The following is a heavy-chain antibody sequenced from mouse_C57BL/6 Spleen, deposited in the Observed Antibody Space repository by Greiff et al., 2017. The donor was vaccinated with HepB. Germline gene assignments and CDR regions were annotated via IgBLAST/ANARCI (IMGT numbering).Heavy chain of an antibody. V-gene: IGHV1-26*01. D-gene: IGHD1-1*01. Sequence: EVQLQQSGPELVKPGASVKISCKASGYTFTDYYMNWVKQRHGKSLEWIGDINPNNGGTSYNQKFKGKATLTVDKSSSTAYMGLRSLTSEDAAVYYCARAYYGSKGDCWGQGTTLTVSS. CDR2: INPNNGGT. CDR1: GYTFTDYY. CDR3: ARAYYGSKGDC. J-gene: IGHJ2*01.